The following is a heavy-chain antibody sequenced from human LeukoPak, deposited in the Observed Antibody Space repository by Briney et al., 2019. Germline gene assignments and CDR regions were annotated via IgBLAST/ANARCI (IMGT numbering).Heavy chain of an antibody. Sequence: GGSLRLSCAASGFTFDDYAMHWVRQAPGKGLEWASGISWNSGSIGYADSVKGRFTISRDNAKNSLYLQMNSLRAEDTALYYCAKDSRIVVGPIDYWGQGTLVTVSS. CDR1: GFTFDDYA. V-gene: IGHV3-9*01. J-gene: IGHJ4*02. D-gene: IGHD3-22*01. CDR3: AKDSRIVVGPIDY. CDR2: ISWNSGSI.